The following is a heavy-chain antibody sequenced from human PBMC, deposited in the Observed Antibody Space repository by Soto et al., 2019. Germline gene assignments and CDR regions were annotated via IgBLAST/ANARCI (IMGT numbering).Heavy chain of an antibody. V-gene: IGHV3-33*01. CDR1: YG. CDR3: ARDGTFGAKGGSLDI. D-gene: IGHD3-16*01. Sequence: GGSLRLSCAAYGMHWVRQAPGKGLEWVAIFWYDGSNKYYAESVKGRFTISRDNSKNTLYLQMNSLRAEDTAVYYCARDGTFGAKGGSLDIWGQGTMVTVSS. J-gene: IGHJ3*02. CDR2: FWYDGSNK.